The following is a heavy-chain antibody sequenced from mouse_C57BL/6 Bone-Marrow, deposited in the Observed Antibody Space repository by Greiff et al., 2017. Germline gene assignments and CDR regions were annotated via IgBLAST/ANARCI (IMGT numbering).Heavy chain of an antibody. J-gene: IGHJ3*01. CDR1: GFTFSDYY. D-gene: IGHD2-1*01. Sequence: EVMLVESGGGLVQPGGSLKLSCAASGFTFSDYYMYWVRQTPEKRLEWVAYISNGGGSTYYPDTVKGRFTISRYNAKNTLYLQMSRLKSEYTAMYYCARHPYGNYAWFAYWGQGTLVTGSA. V-gene: IGHV5-12*01. CDR2: ISNGGGST. CDR3: ARHPYGNYAWFAY.